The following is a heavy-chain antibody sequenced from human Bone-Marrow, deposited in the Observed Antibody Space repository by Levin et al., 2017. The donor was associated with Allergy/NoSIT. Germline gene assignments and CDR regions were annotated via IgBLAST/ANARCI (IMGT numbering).Heavy chain of an antibody. V-gene: IGHV5-51*01. CDR2: IYPGDSDT. CDR3: ARHPTTPRRRGGLHYFDD. D-gene: IGHD3-10*01. CDR1: GYSFTTYW. J-gene: IGHJ4*02. Sequence: NPGESLKISCKASGYSFTTYWIAWVRQMPGKGLEWMGIIYPGDSDTIYSPSFQGQVTISTDNSISTAYLQWSSLKASDTAIYYCARHPTTPRRRGGLHYFDDWGQGTLVTVSS.